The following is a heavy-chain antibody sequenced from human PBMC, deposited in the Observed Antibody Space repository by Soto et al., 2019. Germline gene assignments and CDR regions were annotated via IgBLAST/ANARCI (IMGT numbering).Heavy chain of an antibody. CDR1: GITFSSYV. J-gene: IGHJ4*02. D-gene: IGHD1-26*01. Sequence: EVQLLESGGGLVQPGGSLRLSCAVSGITFSSYVMSWVRQAPGKGLEWVSGVSGDTGSTFYADSVKGRCIVSRDNSKNTLYLNMNSLRADDTAVYYCAKDGSGSYQPTFFDYWGQGTLVTVSS. CDR2: VSGDTGST. CDR3: AKDGSGSYQPTFFDY. V-gene: IGHV3-23*01.